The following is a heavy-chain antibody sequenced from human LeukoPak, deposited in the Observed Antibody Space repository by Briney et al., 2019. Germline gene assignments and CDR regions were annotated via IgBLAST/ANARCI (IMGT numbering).Heavy chain of an antibody. Sequence: PGGSLRLSCAASGFTFSSYAMHWVRQAPGKGLEWVAVISYDGSNKYYADSVKGRFTISRDNSKNTLYLQMNSLRAEDTAVYYCARVRIMDDFWSGYGGVEDDAFDIWGQGTMVTVSS. V-gene: IGHV3-30*04. CDR2: ISYDGSNK. D-gene: IGHD3-3*01. J-gene: IGHJ3*02. CDR1: GFTFSSYA. CDR3: ARVRIMDDFWSGYGGVEDDAFDI.